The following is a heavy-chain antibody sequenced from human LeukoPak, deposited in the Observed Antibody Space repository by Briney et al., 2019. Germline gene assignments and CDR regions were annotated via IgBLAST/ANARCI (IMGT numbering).Heavy chain of an antibody. V-gene: IGHV4-39*01. CDR2: IYYSGST. D-gene: IGHD2-15*01. CDR1: GGSISSSSYY. CDR3: AATPKRYCSGGSCYSQVLWPG. J-gene: IGHJ4*02. Sequence: SETLSLTCTVSGGSISSSSYYWGWIRQPPGKGLEWIGSIYYSGSTYYNPSLKSRVTISVDTSKNQFSLKLSSVTAADTAVYYCAATPKRYCSGGSCYSQVLWPGCGQGTLVTVSS.